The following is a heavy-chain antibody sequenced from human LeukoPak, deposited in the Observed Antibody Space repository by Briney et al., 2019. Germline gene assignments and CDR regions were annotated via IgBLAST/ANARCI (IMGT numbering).Heavy chain of an antibody. J-gene: IGHJ4*02. CDR2: IYYSGST. Sequence: SETLSLTCTVSGGSVSSGSYYWSWIRQPPGKGLEWVGYIYYSGSTNYNPSLKSRVTISVDTSKNQFSLKLSSVTAADTAVYYRARGGLGATFDYWGQGTLVTVSS. V-gene: IGHV4-61*01. D-gene: IGHD1-26*01. CDR3: ARGGLGATFDY. CDR1: GGSVSSGSYY.